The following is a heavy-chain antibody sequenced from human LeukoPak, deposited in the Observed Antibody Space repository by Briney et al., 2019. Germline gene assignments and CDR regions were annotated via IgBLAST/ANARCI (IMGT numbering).Heavy chain of an antibody. J-gene: IGHJ4*02. V-gene: IGHV3-21*01. CDR3: ARGRYGSGSYHFDY. Sequence: GGSLRLSCAASGFTFSSYSMTWVRQAPGKGLEWVSSISSSSSYIYYADSVKGRFTISRDNAKNSLYLQMNSLRAEDTAVYYCARGRYGSGSYHFDYWGQGTLVTVSS. D-gene: IGHD3-10*01. CDR2: ISSSSSYI. CDR1: GFTFSSYS.